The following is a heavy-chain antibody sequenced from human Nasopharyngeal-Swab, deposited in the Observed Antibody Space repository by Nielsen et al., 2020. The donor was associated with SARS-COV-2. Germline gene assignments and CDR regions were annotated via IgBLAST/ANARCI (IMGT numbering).Heavy chain of an antibody. J-gene: IGHJ6*03. CDR2: MNPNSGNT. CDR1: GYTFTSYD. Sequence: ASVKVSCKASGYTFTSYDINWVRQATGQGLEWMGWMNPNSGNTGYAQKFQGRVTMTRNTSISTAYMELSSLRSEDTAVYYCARAGEGVVVPAVITGGTYYYYYYMDVWGKGTTVTVSS. CDR3: ARAGEGVVVPAVITGGTYYYYYYMDV. V-gene: IGHV1-8*01. D-gene: IGHD2-2*02.